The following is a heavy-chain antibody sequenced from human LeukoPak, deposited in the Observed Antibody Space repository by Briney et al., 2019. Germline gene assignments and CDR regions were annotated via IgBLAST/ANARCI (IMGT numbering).Heavy chain of an antibody. D-gene: IGHD4-17*01. J-gene: IGHJ4*02. CDR3: ARGRGLTTVTTGDY. CDR2: INPSGGST. Sequence: ASVKVSCKASGYTFTSYYMHWVRQAPGQGLEWMGIINPSGGSTSYAQKFQGRVTMTKNTSISTVYMVLSSLRSEDTAVYYCARGRGLTTVTTGDYWGQGTLVTVSS. V-gene: IGHV1-46*01. CDR1: GYTFTSYY.